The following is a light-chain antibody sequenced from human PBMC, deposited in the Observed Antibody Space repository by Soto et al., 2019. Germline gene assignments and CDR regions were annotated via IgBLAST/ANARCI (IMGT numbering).Light chain of an antibody. Sequence: DIQMTQSPSTLSASVADRVTIACRASQAISGYLAWYQQKPGKVPKLLIRSASTLQSGVPPRFSGGGSGTEFTLTISTLQPDDSGIYYCQQLNGYQLAFGGGTNVEIK. CDR1: QAISGY. J-gene: IGKJ4*01. CDR2: SAS. CDR3: QQLNGYQLA. V-gene: IGKV1-9*01.